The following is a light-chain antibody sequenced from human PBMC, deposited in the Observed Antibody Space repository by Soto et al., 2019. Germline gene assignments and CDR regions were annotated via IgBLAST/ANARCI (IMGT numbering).Light chain of an antibody. Sequence: EIVLTQSPAILSASPGERATLSCRASQSVSSYLAWYQQKPGQAPRLLIYDASNRATGIPARFSGSGSGTDFTLTISSLEPEDFAVYYCQQRSNWRRTFGQGTKVEIK. CDR3: QQRSNWRRT. CDR2: DAS. J-gene: IGKJ1*01. V-gene: IGKV3-11*01. CDR1: QSVSSY.